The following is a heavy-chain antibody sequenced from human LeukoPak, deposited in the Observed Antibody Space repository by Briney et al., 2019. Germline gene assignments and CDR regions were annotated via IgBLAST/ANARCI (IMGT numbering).Heavy chain of an antibody. D-gene: IGHD6-19*01. Sequence: PGGSLRLSCAASGFTFSSYSMNWVRQAPGKGLEWVSYISSTNYYTYYAGSVKGRFTISRDNAKNSLYLQMNSLRAEDTAVYYCARGRSGWYEDFWGQGTLVTVSS. J-gene: IGHJ4*02. CDR3: ARGRSGWYEDF. V-gene: IGHV3-21*06. CDR2: ISSTNYYT. CDR1: GFTFSSYS.